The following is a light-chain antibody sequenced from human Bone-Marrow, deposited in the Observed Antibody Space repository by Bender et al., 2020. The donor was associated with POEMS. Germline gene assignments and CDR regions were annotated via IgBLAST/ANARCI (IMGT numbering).Light chain of an antibody. J-gene: IGLJ3*02. Sequence: QSVLTQPPSASGTPGQRVTISCSGGSSNIGAHAVNWYQHLPGPAPKLLIYSSHRRPSEVPDRFSGSRSGTSASLAISGLQSEDEADYYCPVWDDSHNGWVFGGGTKLTVL. CDR1: SSNIGAHA. CDR3: PVWDDSHNGWV. V-gene: IGLV1-44*01. CDR2: SSH.